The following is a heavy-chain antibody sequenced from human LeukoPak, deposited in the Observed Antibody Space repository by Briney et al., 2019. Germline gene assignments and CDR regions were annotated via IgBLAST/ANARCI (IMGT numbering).Heavy chain of an antibody. CDR3: ARGDFSSGTSYFDY. J-gene: IGHJ4*02. CDR1: GYTFTGYY. Sequence: ASVKVSCKASGYTFTGYYMHWVRQAPGQGLEWMGRINPNSGGTNYAQKFQGRVTMTRDTSISTAYMELSRLRSDDTAVYYCARGDFSSGTSYFDYWGQGTLVTVSS. V-gene: IGHV1-2*06. D-gene: IGHD6-25*01. CDR2: INPNSGGT.